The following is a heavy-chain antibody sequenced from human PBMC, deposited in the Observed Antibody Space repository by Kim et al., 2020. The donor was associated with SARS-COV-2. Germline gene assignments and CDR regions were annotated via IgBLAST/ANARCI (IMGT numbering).Heavy chain of an antibody. D-gene: IGHD3-22*01. CDR2: IYSGGST. CDR1: GFTVSSNY. CDR3: ASGMMELYDSSGYGDY. J-gene: IGHJ4*02. V-gene: IGHV3-66*02. Sequence: GGSLRLSCAASGFTVSSNYMSWVRQAPGKGLEWVSVIYSGGSTYYADSVKGRFTISRDNSKNTLYLQMNSLRAEDTAVYYCASGMMELYDSSGYGDYWGQGTLVTVSS.